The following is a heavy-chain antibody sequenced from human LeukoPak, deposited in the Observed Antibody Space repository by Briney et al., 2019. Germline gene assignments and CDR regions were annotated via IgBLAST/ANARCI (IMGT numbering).Heavy chain of an antibody. Sequence: GGSLRLSCAASGFTFSSYAMHWVRQAPGKGLEWVAVISYDGSNKYYADSVKGRFTISRDNSKNTLYLQMNSLRAEDTAVYYCARESSSSWYAPDYWGQGTLVTVSS. J-gene: IGHJ4*02. CDR1: GFTFSSYA. V-gene: IGHV3-30-3*01. CDR2: ISYDGSNK. D-gene: IGHD6-13*01. CDR3: ARESSSSWYAPDY.